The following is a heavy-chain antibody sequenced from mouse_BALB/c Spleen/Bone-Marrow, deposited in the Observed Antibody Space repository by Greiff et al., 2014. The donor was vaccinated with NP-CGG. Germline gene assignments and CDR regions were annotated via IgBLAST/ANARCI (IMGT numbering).Heavy chain of an antibody. Sequence: VQLQQSGGGLAKPGGSLQLSCAASGFTFSTYAMSWVRQTPEKRLEWVATISSSGSYTYYPDSVKGRFTISRDNAKNTLYLQMSSLRSEDTAMFYCSRLRMITTYFDVWGAGTTVTASS. CDR3: SRLRMITTYFDV. J-gene: IGHJ1*01. CDR2: ISSSGSYT. D-gene: IGHD2-4*01. CDR1: GFTFSTYA. V-gene: IGHV5-9-3*01.